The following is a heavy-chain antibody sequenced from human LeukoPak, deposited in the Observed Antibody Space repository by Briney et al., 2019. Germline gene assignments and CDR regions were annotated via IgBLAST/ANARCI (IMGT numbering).Heavy chain of an antibody. J-gene: IGHJ3*02. CDR3: AKELGRCGGSSGDYYLDAFDI. V-gene: IGHV3-23*01. CDR1: GFTFCVYA. Sequence: PGGSLRLSCTASGFTFCVYAMSWVRQAPGRGLEWVSAIRPGGDVTYYAESVKGRFSISRDNANNTLYLDMNSLRAEDTAVYKCAKELGRCGGSSGDYYLDAFDIWGQGTMVTVSS. CDR2: IRPGGDVT. D-gene: IGHD3-22*01.